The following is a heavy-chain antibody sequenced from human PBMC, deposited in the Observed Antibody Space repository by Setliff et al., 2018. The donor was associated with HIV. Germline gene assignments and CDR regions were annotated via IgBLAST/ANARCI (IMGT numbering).Heavy chain of an antibody. V-gene: IGHV4-38-2*01. CDR1: GYSISSDYC. CDR3: ARYVSDWFYIDS. CDR2: MCHGGNNNYYNPST. D-gene: IGHD3-9*01. J-gene: IGHJ4*02. Sequence: SETLSLTCGVSGYSISSDYCWGWIRQPPGKGLEWIGNMCHGGNNNYYNPSTNYNPSLKSRITISLETSRNQFSLKLSSVTAADTAVYYCARYVSDWFYIDSWGQGTLVTVSS.